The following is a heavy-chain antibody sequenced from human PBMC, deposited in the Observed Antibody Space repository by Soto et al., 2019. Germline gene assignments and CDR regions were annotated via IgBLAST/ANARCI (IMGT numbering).Heavy chain of an antibody. CDR3: ARDGTSGSESIFDF. J-gene: IGHJ4*02. Sequence: SVKVSCKASGGTFSSYAISWVRQAPGQGLEWMGGIIPIFGTANYAQKFQGRVTITADESTSTAYMELSSLRSEDTAVYYCARDGTSGSESIFDFWGQGTPVTVSS. D-gene: IGHD1-1*01. V-gene: IGHV1-69*13. CDR1: GGTFSSYA. CDR2: IIPIFGTA.